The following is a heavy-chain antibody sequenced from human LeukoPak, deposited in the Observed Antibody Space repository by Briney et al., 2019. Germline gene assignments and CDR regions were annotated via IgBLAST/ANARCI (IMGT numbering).Heavy chain of an antibody. J-gene: IGHJ4*02. V-gene: IGHV3-33*01. CDR2: IWYDGSNK. D-gene: IGHD3-22*01. Sequence: GGSLRLSCAASGFTFSSYGMHWVRQAPGKGLEWVAVIWYDGSNKYYADSVKGRFTISRDNSKNTLYLQMNSLRAEDTAVYYCATRASNYCESSGLIDSWGQGTLVTVSS. CDR3: ATRASNYCESSGLIDS. CDR1: GFTFSSYG.